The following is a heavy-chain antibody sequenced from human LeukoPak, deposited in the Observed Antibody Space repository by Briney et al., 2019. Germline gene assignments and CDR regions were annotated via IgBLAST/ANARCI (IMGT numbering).Heavy chain of an antibody. J-gene: IGHJ4*02. Sequence: PGGSLRLSCAAPGFAFSSYAMSWVRQAPGKGLEWVSAISGSGGSTYYADSVKGRFTISRDNSRNTLYLQMNSLRAEDTAVYYCAKLGSDSSGYYLHVSSYFDYWGQGTLVTVSS. CDR2: ISGSGGST. D-gene: IGHD3-22*01. CDR1: GFAFSSYA. V-gene: IGHV3-23*01. CDR3: AKLGSDSSGYYLHVSSYFDY.